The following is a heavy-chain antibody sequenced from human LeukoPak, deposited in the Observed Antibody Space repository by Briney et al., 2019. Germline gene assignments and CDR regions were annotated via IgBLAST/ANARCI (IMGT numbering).Heavy chain of an antibody. J-gene: IGHJ4*02. Sequence: SQTLSLTCAVSGGSISSGGYSWSWIRQPPGKGLEWIGYIYHSGSTYYNPSLKSRVTISVDTSKNQFSLKLSSVTAADTAVYYCARESSGWYYFDYWGQGTLDTVSS. V-gene: IGHV4-30-2*01. CDR1: GGSISSGGYS. CDR2: IYHSGST. CDR3: ARESSGWYYFDY. D-gene: IGHD6-19*01.